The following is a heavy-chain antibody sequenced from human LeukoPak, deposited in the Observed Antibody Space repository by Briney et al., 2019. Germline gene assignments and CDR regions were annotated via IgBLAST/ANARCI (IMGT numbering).Heavy chain of an antibody. Sequence: GGSLRLSCAASGFTFSSYGMHWVRQAPGKGLEWVAFIRYDGSNKYYADSVKGRFTISRDNSKNTLYLQMNSLRAEDTAVYYCAKHRELLEWLGGFDPWGQGTLVTVSS. CDR2: IRYDGSNK. V-gene: IGHV3-30*02. CDR1: GFTFSSYG. CDR3: AKHRELLEWLGGFDP. D-gene: IGHD3-3*01. J-gene: IGHJ5*02.